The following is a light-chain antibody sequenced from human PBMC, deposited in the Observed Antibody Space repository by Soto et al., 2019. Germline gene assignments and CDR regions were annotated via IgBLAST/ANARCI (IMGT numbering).Light chain of an antibody. Sequence: QSVLTQPASVSGSPGQSITISCTGTSSDVGGYNSVSWYQQHPGKAPKLMIYEVSNRPSGVSNRFSGSKSGNTASLTISGLQTEDEADYYCSSYTSSTNWVFGGGTQLTVL. CDR1: SSDVGGYNS. V-gene: IGLV2-14*01. CDR2: EVS. CDR3: SSYTSSTNWV. J-gene: IGLJ3*02.